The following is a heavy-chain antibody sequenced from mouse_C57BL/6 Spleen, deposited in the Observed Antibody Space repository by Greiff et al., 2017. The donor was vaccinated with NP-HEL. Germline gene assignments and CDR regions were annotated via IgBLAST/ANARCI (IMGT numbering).Heavy chain of an antibody. CDR2: ISNGGGST. CDR1: GFTFSDYY. V-gene: IGHV5-12*01. D-gene: IGHD2-3*01. Sequence: EVKVVESGGGLVQPGGSLKLSCAASGFTFSDYYMYWVRQTPEKRLEWVAYISNGGGSTYYPDTVKGRFTISRDNAKNTLYLQMSRLKSEDTAMYYCARHRGLLPFDYWGQGTTLTVSS. CDR3: ARHRGLLPFDY. J-gene: IGHJ2*01.